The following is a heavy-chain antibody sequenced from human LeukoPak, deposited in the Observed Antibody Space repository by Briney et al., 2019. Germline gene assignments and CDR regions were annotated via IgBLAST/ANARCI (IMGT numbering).Heavy chain of an antibody. CDR3: ARIGYDWNLFDF. CDR2: IGSSGRAI. Sequence: GSLRLSCAASGFTFSSYEMNWVRQAPGQGLEWISYIGSSGRAIYYADSVKGRFTISRDNAKNSLYLQMDSLRAVDTAVYYCARIGYDWNLFDFWGQGTLVTVSS. D-gene: IGHD1-20*01. V-gene: IGHV3-48*03. J-gene: IGHJ4*02. CDR1: GFTFSSYE.